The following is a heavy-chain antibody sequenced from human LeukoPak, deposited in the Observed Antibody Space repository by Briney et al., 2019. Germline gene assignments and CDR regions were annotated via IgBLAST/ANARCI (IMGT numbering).Heavy chain of an antibody. J-gene: IGHJ4*02. CDR2: ISSSGSTI. Sequence: PGGSLRLSCAASGFTFSDYYMSWIRQAPGKGLEWVSYISSSGSTIYYADSVKGRFTISRDNAKNSLSLQMNSLRAEDTAVYYCARVAESSSWYSDTFDYWGQGTLVTVSS. D-gene: IGHD6-13*01. CDR1: GFTFSDYY. V-gene: IGHV3-11*01. CDR3: ARVAESSSWYSDTFDY.